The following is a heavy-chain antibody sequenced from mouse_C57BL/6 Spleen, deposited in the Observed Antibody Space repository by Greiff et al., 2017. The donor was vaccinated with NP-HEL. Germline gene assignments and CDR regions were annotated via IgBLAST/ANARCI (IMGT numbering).Heavy chain of an antibody. CDR3: ASYDYGYAMDD. J-gene: IGHJ4*01. V-gene: IGHV1-76*01. Sequence: QVQLQQSGAELVRPGASVKLSCKASGYTFTDYYINWVKQRPGQGLEWIARIYPGSGNTYYNEKFKGKATLTAEKSSSTAYMQLSSLTSEDSAVYFCASYDYGYAMDDWGQGTSVTVSS. CDR1: GYTFTDYY. D-gene: IGHD2-4*01. CDR2: IYPGSGNT.